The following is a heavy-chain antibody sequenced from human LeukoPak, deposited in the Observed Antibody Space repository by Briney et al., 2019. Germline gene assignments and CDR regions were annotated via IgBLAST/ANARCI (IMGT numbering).Heavy chain of an antibody. CDR3: ARDNLGDSSGYQLGYFQH. CDR1: GGSFSGYY. V-gene: IGHV4-34*01. CDR2: INHSGST. D-gene: IGHD3-22*01. J-gene: IGHJ1*01. Sequence: PSETLSLTCAVYGGSFSGYYWSWIRQPPGKGLEWIGEINHSGSTNYNPSLKSRVTISVDTSKNQFSLKLSSVTAADTAVYYCARDNLGDSSGYQLGYFQHWGQGTLVTVSS.